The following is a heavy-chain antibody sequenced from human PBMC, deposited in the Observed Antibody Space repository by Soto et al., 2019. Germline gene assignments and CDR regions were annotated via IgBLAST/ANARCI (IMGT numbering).Heavy chain of an antibody. J-gene: IGHJ4*02. CDR1: GFTFSRYW. D-gene: IGHD3-16*01. V-gene: IGHV3-7*01. CDR2: IKQDGSEK. Sequence: EVQLVESGGGLVQPGGSLRLSCAASGFTFSRYWMTWVRQAPGKGLEWVANIKQDGSEKDYLDSVKGRFIISRDNAKNSLYLQMNSLRAEDTAVYYCARDPGDDYFDYWGQGTLVTVSS. CDR3: ARDPGDDYFDY.